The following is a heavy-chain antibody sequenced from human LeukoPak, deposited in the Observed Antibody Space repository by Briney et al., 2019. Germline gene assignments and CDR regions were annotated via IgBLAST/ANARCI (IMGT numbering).Heavy chain of an antibody. J-gene: IGHJ4*02. Sequence: PGGSLRLSCAASGFTFSSYAMSWVRQAPGKGLEWVSGIRDSGGSTYYADSVKGRFTISRDNSKSTLYLQMNSLRAEDTAVYYCTKGSCSGGTCSFDDWGQGTLVTVSS. CDR3: TKGSCSGGTCSFDD. CDR1: GFTFSSYA. D-gene: IGHD2-15*01. CDR2: IRDSGGST. V-gene: IGHV3-23*01.